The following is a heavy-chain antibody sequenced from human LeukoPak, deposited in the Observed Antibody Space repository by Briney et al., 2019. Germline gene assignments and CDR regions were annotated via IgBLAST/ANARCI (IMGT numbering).Heavy chain of an antibody. CDR2: INSDGSST. CDR3: AKDLYYYDSSGYYYFDY. Sequence: GGSLRLSCAASGFTFSSYWMHRVRQAPGKGLVWVSRINSDGSSTSYADSVKGRFTISRDNAKNTLYLQMNSLRAEATAVYYCAKDLYYYDSSGYYYFDYWGQGALVTVSS. D-gene: IGHD3-22*01. CDR1: GFTFSSYW. V-gene: IGHV3-74*01. J-gene: IGHJ4*02.